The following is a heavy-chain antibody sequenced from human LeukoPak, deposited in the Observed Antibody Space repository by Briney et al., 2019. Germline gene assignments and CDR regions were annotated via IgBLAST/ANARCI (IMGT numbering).Heavy chain of an antibody. Sequence: SETLSLTCTVSGGSFGGYYWSWIRQPAGKGLEWIGRIYTSGSTNYNPSLKSRVTMSVDTSKNQFSLKLSSVTAADTAVYYCARVSSAGIWDYWDQGTLVTVSS. CDR2: IYTSGST. V-gene: IGHV4-4*07. J-gene: IGHJ4*02. CDR3: ARVSSAGIWDY. CDR1: GGSFGGYY. D-gene: IGHD6-19*01.